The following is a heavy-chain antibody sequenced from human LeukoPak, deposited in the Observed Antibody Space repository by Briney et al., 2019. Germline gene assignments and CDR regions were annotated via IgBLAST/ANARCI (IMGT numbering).Heavy chain of an antibody. Sequence: GGSLGLSCAASGFTFSSYSMNWVRQAPGKGLEWVSSISSSSSYIYYADSVKGRFTISRDNAKNSLYLQMNSLRAEDTAVYYCARDPSRYYYYYYMDVWGKGTTVTVSS. J-gene: IGHJ6*03. V-gene: IGHV3-21*01. CDR1: GFTFSSYS. CDR3: ARDPSRYYYYYYMDV. CDR2: ISSSSSYI.